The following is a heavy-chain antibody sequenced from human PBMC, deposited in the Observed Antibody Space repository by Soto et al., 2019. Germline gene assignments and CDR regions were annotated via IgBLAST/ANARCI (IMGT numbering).Heavy chain of an antibody. CDR3: ATVGGRWLRQLPLDY. CDR2: INHSGST. J-gene: IGHJ4*02. CDR1: GGSLSGYY. V-gene: IGHV4-34*01. Sequence: KPSETLSLTCGVYGGSLSGYYWTWIRQPPGKGLEWIGEINHSGSTDYNPSLRSRVTMSVDTSKNQFSMKLSSVTAADTAVYYCATVGGRWLRQLPLDYRGQGNLVTVSS. D-gene: IGHD5-12*01.